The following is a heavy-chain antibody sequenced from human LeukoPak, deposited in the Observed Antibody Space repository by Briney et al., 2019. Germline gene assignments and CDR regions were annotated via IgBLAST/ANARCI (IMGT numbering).Heavy chain of an antibody. J-gene: IGHJ4*02. CDR1: GFTFSSYS. CDR3: ARDRGRVVVVTTRGYFDY. CDR2: ISSSSSYI. D-gene: IGHD3-22*01. V-gene: IGHV3-21*01. Sequence: GGSLRLSCAASGFTFSSYSMNWVRQAPGKGLEWVSSISSSSSYIYYADSVKGRFTISRDNAKNSLYLQMNSLRAEDTAVYYCARDRGRVVVVTTRGYFDYWGQGTLVTVS.